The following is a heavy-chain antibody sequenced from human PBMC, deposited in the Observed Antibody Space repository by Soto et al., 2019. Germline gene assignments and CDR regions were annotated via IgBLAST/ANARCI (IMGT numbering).Heavy chain of an antibody. CDR3: ARDRVGDFRYGMGV. CDR2: IAHNGNT. Sequence: ASVKVSCNASGYTISSYGLSCVRQAPGQGLEWMGWIAHNGNTNYARKFQGRFTLTMDTSTGTAYMELRSLRSDDTAVYYCARDRVGDFRYGMGVWGQGTSVTVSS. CDR1: GYTISSYG. D-gene: IGHD2-21*02. J-gene: IGHJ6*02. V-gene: IGHV1-18*01.